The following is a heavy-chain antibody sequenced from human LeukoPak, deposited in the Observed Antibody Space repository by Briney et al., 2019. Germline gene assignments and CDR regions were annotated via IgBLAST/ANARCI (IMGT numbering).Heavy chain of an antibody. CDR1: GFTFSSYG. D-gene: IGHD1-26*01. Sequence: PGGSLRLSCAASGFTFSSYGMSWVRQAPGKGLEWVSAITGSGDRTFYADSVKGRFTISRDNAKNSLYLQMNSLRAEDTAVYYCAREAIVGSYYFDYWSQGTLVTVSS. J-gene: IGHJ4*02. V-gene: IGHV3-23*01. CDR2: ITGSGDRT. CDR3: AREAIVGSYYFDY.